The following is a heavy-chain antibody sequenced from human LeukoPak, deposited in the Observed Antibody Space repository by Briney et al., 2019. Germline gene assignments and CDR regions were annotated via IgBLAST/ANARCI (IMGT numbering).Heavy chain of an antibody. CDR3: SGQYSSSSVVDY. CDR1: GFSFSSYE. Sequence: RGSLRLSCAASGFSFSSYEMNWVGQAPGKGLEWVSYISSSGSIMYSADSVKGRFTISRDNAKNSLYLQMNSLRAEDTAIYYCSGQYSSSSVVDYWGQGTRVTVSS. D-gene: IGHD6-6*01. J-gene: IGHJ4*02. V-gene: IGHV3-48*03. CDR2: ISSSGSIM.